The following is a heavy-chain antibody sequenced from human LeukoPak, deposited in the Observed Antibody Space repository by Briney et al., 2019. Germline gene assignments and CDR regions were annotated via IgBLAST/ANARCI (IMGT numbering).Heavy chain of an antibody. CDR2: ISSSSSYI. V-gene: IGHV3-21*01. D-gene: IGHD2-15*01. CDR3: ARDAHCTGVSCYSPYNWFDP. J-gene: IGHJ5*02. CDR1: GFTFSSYS. Sequence: KTGGSLRLSCAASGFTFSSYSMNWVRQAPGKGLEWVSSISSSSSYIYYADSVKGRFTISRDNAKNSLYLQMNSLRAEDTAVYYCARDAHCTGVSCYSPYNWFDPWGQGTPVTVSS.